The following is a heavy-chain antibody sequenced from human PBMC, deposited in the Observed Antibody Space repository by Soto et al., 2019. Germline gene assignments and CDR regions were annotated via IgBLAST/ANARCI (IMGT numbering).Heavy chain of an antibody. D-gene: IGHD3-10*01. CDR3: ARRHGLDIDAYY. Sequence: PSDTLSLTFRFSGCPIRTSNWGSWVRQPPGKGLEWIGEIYHSGSTNYNPSLKSRVTISVDKSKNQFSLKLSSVTAADTAVYFCARRHGLDIDAYYWGQG. CDR1: GCPIRTSNW. CDR2: IYHSGST. J-gene: IGHJ4*02. V-gene: IGHV4-4*02.